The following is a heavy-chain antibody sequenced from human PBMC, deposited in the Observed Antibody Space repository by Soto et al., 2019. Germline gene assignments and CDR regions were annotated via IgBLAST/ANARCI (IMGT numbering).Heavy chain of an antibody. CDR1: GGSFSGYY. CDR2: INHSGST. D-gene: IGHD2-2*01. V-gene: IGHV4-34*01. Sequence: SETLSLTCAVYGGSFSGYYWSWIRQPPGKGLEWIGEINHSGSTNYNPSLKSRVTISVDTSKNQFSLKLSSVTAADTAVYYCARGGRPVVVVPAAMQDYYYYYMDVWGKGTTVTVSS. CDR3: ARGGRPVVVVPAAMQDYYYYYMDV. J-gene: IGHJ6*03.